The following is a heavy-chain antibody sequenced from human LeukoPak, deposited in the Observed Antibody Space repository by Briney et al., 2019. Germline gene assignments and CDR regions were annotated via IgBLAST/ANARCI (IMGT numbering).Heavy chain of an antibody. V-gene: IGHV3-53*01. CDR3: ARDRLYSSSSEDY. CDR2: IYSGWST. D-gene: IGHD6-6*01. Sequence: GGSLRLSCAASGFTLSSNYMSWVRQAPGKGLEWVSVIYSGWSTYYAASVQGRFTNSRDNSNNTLYLQTHSLRAEDTALYYCARDRLYSSSSEDYWGQGILVTVSS. J-gene: IGHJ4*02. CDR1: GFTLSSNY.